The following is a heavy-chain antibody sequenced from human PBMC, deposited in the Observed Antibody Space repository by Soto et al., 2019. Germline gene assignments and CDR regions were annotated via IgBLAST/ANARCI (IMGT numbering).Heavy chain of an antibody. CDR2: IKGKTDGGTT. V-gene: IGHV3-15*07. Sequence: APGKGLEWVGRIKGKTDGGTTDYAAPVKGRFTISRDDSKNTLYLQMNSLKTEDTAVYYCTTAPTYGMDVWGQGTMVTVSS. CDR3: TTAPTYGMDV. J-gene: IGHJ6*02.